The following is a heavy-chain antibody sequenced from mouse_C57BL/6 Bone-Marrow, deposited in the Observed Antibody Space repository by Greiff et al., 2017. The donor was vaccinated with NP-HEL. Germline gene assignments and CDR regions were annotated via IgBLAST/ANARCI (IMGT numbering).Heavy chain of an antibody. CDR1: GFTFSDYY. Sequence: EVHLVESGGGLVQPGGSLKLSCAASGFTFSDYYMYWVRQTPEKRLEWVAYISNGGGSTYYPDTVKGRFTISRDNAKNTLYLQMSRLKSEDTAMYYCARNYMDYWGQGTSVTVSS. CDR3: ARNYMDY. CDR2: ISNGGGST. D-gene: IGHD1-3*01. V-gene: IGHV5-12*01. J-gene: IGHJ4*01.